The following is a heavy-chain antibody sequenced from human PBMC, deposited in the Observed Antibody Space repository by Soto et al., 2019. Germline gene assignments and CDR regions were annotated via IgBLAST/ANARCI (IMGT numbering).Heavy chain of an antibody. V-gene: IGHV5-51*01. CDR2: IYPGDSNT. Sequence: RGESLKISCQVSGYIFTSNWIGWVRQMPGKGLEWMGIIYPGDSNTRYSPSFQGQVTISADKSISTAYLQWNSLKASDTALYYCARKPAGHFDYWGQGTLVTVS. CDR1: GYIFTSNW. CDR3: ARKPAGHFDY. D-gene: IGHD2-15*01. J-gene: IGHJ4*02.